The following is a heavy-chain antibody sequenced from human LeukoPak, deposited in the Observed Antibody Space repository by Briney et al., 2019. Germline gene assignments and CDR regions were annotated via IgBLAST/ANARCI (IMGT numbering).Heavy chain of an antibody. V-gene: IGHV3-7*01. J-gene: IGHJ4*02. CDR2: IREDGGEK. Sequence: GGSLRLSCAASGFTFSSYWMSWVRQAPGKGLEWMANIREDGGEKYYVDSVKGRFTISRDNAMNSLYLEMNSLRAEDTAVYYCARDKVGTGATHLDYWGQGTLVTVSS. CDR3: ARDKVGTGATHLDY. D-gene: IGHD1-26*01. CDR1: GFTFSSYW.